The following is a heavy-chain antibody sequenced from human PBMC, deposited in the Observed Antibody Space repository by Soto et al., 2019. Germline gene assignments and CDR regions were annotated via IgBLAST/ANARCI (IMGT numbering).Heavy chain of an antibody. CDR1: GLTFTNAW. CDR3: TTRPLPYCDYPFDY. CDR2: IKSKIDGETT. J-gene: IGHJ4*02. V-gene: IGHV3-15*01. D-gene: IGHD4-17*01. Sequence: EVQLVESGGGLVKPGGSLRLSSAASGLTFTNAWMNWVRQAPGKGLEWVGRIKSKIDGETTDYAAPVKGRFSISKDDLKNTLYLQMNSLKTEDTAVYYCTTRPLPYCDYPFDYCGQGTLVTVSS.